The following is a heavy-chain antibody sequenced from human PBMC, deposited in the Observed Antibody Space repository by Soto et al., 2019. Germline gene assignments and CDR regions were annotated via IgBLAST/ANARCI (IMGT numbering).Heavy chain of an antibody. CDR1: GAPLSSSGHY. D-gene: IGHD3-16*01. CDR3: ALGMFMDV. V-gene: IGHV4-31*03. Sequence: QVQLQESGPGLVKPSQTLSLTCTVSGAPLSSSGHYWNWVRQHPGKGLEWIGYIDHSGTTYYNPSLKSRLAMSIDPSKNQLSLEVTSVTAADTALYFCALGMFMDVWGRGTRVTVSA. CDR2: IDHSGTT. J-gene: IGHJ6*04.